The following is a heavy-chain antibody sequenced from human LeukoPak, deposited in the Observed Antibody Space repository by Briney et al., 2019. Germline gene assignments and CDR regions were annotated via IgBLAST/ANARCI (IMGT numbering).Heavy chain of an antibody. J-gene: IGHJ5*02. V-gene: IGHV3-53*05. CDR2: IYDDGRT. D-gene: IGHD6-19*01. CDR1: GLTVSTAL. Sequence: GGSLRLTCRVSGLTVSTALMDWVRQAPGKGLEWVSLIYDDGRTVYADSVKGRFTISRDNSKNSLYLQMNSLRTEDTALYYCAKDRYSSGWPNWFDPWGQGTLVTVSS. CDR3: AKDRYSSGWPNWFDP.